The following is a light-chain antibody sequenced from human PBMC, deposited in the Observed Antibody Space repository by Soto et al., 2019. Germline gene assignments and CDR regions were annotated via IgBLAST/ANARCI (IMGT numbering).Light chain of an antibody. V-gene: IGKV1-33*01. CDR1: QDINIY. J-gene: IGKJ3*01. Sequence: DIQMTQSPSSLFASVGDRVTITCQATQDINIYLNWYQQKPGKAPNLLIYDASNLEIGVPSRFSGSGSGTHFTFTISSLQREDFATYYCQESLTSLGTFGPGTKVDNK. CDR2: DAS. CDR3: QESLTSLGT.